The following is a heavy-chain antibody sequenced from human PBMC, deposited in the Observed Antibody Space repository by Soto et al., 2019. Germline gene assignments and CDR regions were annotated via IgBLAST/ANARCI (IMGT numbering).Heavy chain of an antibody. J-gene: IGHJ5*02. V-gene: IGHV1-8*01. D-gene: IGHD5-18*01. CDR2: MNPGSGDT. CDR1: GYTFTNND. Sequence: SVKVSCKASGYTFTNNDVSWVRQATGQGLEWMGWMNPGSGDTGYAQKFQGRVTMTRDISIATAYMELNSLTSEDTDIYYCARMESFGSLNWFDPWGQGALVTVSS. CDR3: ARMESFGSLNWFDP.